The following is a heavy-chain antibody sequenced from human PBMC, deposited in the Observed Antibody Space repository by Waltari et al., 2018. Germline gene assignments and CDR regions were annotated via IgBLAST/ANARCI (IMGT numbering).Heavy chain of an antibody. V-gene: IGHV4-34*01. CDR1: GGSFSGYY. CDR2: INHSGST. D-gene: IGHD4-17*01. J-gene: IGHJ4*02. Sequence: QVQLQQWGAGLLKPSETLSLTCAVYGGSFSGYYWSWIRQPPGKGLEWIGEINHSGSTNYNPSLKSRVTIAVDTSKNQFSLKLSSVTAADTAVYYCARGIYGGKGDYFDYWGQGTLVTVSS. CDR3: ARGIYGGKGDYFDY.